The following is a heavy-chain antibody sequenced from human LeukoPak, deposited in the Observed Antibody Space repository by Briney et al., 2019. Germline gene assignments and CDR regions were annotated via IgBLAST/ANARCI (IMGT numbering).Heavy chain of an antibody. Sequence: GGSLRLSCAASGFTFSSYWMHWVRQAPGKGLVWVSRINSDGSSTSYADTVKGRLTISRDNAKNTLYLQVNSLRAEDTAVYYCARDRVGATDYFDYWGQGTLVTVSS. V-gene: IGHV3-74*01. CDR2: INSDGSST. CDR3: ARDRVGATDYFDY. CDR1: GFTFSSYW. J-gene: IGHJ4*02. D-gene: IGHD1-26*01.